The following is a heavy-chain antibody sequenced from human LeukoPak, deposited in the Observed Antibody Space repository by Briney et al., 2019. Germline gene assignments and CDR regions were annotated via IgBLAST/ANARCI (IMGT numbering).Heavy chain of an antibody. CDR1: GGSFSGYY. CDR2: INHSGST. CDR3: ARRVRGVITPLDY. D-gene: IGHD3-10*01. J-gene: IGHJ4*02. V-gene: IGHV4-34*01. Sequence: SETLSLTCAVYGGSFSGYYWSWIRQPPGKGLEWIGEINHSGSTNYNPSLKSRVTISVDTSKNQFSLKLSPVTAADTAVYYCARRVRGVITPLDYWGQGTLVTVSS.